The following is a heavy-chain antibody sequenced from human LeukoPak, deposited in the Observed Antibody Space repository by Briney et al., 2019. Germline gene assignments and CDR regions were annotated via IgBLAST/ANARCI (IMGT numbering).Heavy chain of an antibody. CDR1: GFIFRSYW. CDR3: ARDGITCTRDY. Sequence: GGSLRLSCAASGFIFRSYWMVWVRQAPGKGLEWVASIDEHGFRTYYAASVTGRFTISKDTAKNSFDLQMNSLRAEDTAVYYYARDGITCTRDYWGQGALVTISS. V-gene: IGHV3-7*01. CDR2: IDEHGFRT. D-gene: IGHD1-7*01. J-gene: IGHJ4*02.